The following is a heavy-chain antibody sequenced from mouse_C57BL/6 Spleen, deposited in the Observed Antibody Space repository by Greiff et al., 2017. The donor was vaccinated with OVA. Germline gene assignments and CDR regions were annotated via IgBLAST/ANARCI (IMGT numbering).Heavy chain of an antibody. Sequence: EVKLVESGGDLVKPGGSLKLSCAASGFTFSSYGMSWVRQTPDKRLEWVATISSGGSYTYYPDSVKGRFTISRDNAKNTLYLQMSSLKSEDTAMYYCASALPNYYAMDYWGQGTSVTVSS. J-gene: IGHJ4*01. CDR1: GFTFSSYG. D-gene: IGHD2-1*01. CDR3: ASALPNYYAMDY. V-gene: IGHV5-6*01. CDR2: ISSGGSYT.